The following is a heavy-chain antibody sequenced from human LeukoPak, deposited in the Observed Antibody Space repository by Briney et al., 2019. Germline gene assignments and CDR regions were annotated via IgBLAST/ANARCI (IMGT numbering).Heavy chain of an antibody. Sequence: GRSLRLSCAASGFRFSSYWMSWVRQAPGKGLEWVANIKQDGSEKCYVDSVKGRFTISRDNSKNTLYLQMNSLRAEDTAVYYCATNYYGSGSSYWGQGTLVTVSS. CDR3: ATNYYGSGSSY. V-gene: IGHV3-7*03. CDR1: GFRFSSYW. CDR2: IKQDGSEK. D-gene: IGHD3-10*01. J-gene: IGHJ4*02.